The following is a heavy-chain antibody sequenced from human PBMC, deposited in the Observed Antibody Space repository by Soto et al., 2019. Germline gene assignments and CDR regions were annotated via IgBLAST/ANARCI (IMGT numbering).Heavy chain of an antibody. Sequence: TENPSLTCAVSVYSISSGYYWNCIRNSPGKALEWIGCDYYNGITFNNPSMKRRVIMTVDTSKNHFSLRLTSVTAADTGMYFSARGVTGTLDYWGQVALVTLSS. V-gene: IGHV4-38-2*01. D-gene: IGHD1-1*01. J-gene: IGHJ4*02. CDR1: VYSISSGYY. CDR3: ARGVTGTLDY. CDR2: DYYNGIT.